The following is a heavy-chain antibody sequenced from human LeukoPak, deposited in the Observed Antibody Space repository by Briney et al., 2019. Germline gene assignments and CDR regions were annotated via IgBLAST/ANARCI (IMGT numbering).Heavy chain of an antibody. CDR3: ARQARQIFGELPRLYYYYYMDG. Sequence: GGSLTLYCAASGFTYYSLDMTCLRQAPGGGLEWLSSIWPGGDNTYYGDSVKGRFTISRDNAKNPLYLQMNSLRAEDTAVYYCARQARQIFGELPRLYYYYYMDGWGKGTTVTASS. CDR1: GFTYYSLD. D-gene: IGHD3-10*01. V-gene: IGHV3-23*01. J-gene: IGHJ6*03. CDR2: IWPGGDNT.